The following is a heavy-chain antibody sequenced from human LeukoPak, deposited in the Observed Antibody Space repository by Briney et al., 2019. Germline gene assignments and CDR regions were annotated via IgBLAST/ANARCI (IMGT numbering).Heavy chain of an antibody. CDR3: ARKHIAAVPIRGAFDI. V-gene: IGHV4-39*01. CDR2: IYYSGST. J-gene: IGHJ3*02. D-gene: IGHD6-13*01. Sequence: PSETLSLTCTVSGGSISSSSYYWSWIRQPPGKGLEWIGSIYYSGSTYYNPSLKSRVAISVDTSKNQFSLRLNSVTAADTAVYYCARKHIAAVPIRGAFDIWGQGTMVTVSS. CDR1: GGSISSSSYY.